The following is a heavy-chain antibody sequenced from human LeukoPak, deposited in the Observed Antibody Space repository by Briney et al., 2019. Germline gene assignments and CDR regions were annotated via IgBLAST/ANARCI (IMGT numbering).Heavy chain of an antibody. CDR3: ARLYSGSYYSSYYYGMDV. J-gene: IGHJ6*02. CDR2: IYYSGST. CDR1: GGSISSYY. Sequence: SETLSLTCTVPGGSISSYYWSWIRQPPGKGLEWIGYIYYSGSTNYNPSLKSRVTISVDTSKNQFSLKLSSVTAADTAVYYCARLYSGSYYSSYYYGMDVWGQGTTVTVSS. D-gene: IGHD1-26*01. V-gene: IGHV4-59*08.